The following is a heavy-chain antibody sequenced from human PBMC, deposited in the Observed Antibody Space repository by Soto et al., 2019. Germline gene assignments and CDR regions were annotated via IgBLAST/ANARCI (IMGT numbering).Heavy chain of an antibody. V-gene: IGHV3-7*01. D-gene: IGHD2-15*01. Sequence: EVQLEESGGGLVQPGGSLRLSCAASGFTFSSYWMSWVRQAPGKGLEWVANIKQDGSEKYYVDSVKGRFTISRDNAKNSLYLQMDSLGAEDTAVYYCAGDPSVVVVAATPYYYSGMDVWGHGTPVTVSS. CDR3: AGDPSVVVVAATPYYYSGMDV. CDR1: GFTFSSYW. CDR2: IKQDGSEK. J-gene: IGHJ6*02.